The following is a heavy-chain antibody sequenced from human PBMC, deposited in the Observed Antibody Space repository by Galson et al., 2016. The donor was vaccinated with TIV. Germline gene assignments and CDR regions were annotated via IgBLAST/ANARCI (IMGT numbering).Heavy chain of an antibody. J-gene: IGHJ4*02. CDR3: ARDIPCGGSCYFFDD. CDR1: GGNFNNYA. V-gene: IGHV1-69*05. CDR2: ILPISGTT. Sequence: SVKVSCKASGGNFNNYAINWVRQAPGQGLVWMGGILPISGTTNYAQNFQGRLTINTGESTTTVTMELSTLTSKDTAVYFCARDIPCGGSCYFFDDWGQGTLVTVSS. D-gene: IGHD2-21*02.